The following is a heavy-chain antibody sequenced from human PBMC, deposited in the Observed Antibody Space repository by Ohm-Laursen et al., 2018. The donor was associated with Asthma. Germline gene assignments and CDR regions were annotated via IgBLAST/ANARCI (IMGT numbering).Heavy chain of an antibody. CDR1: GDSINSGNNY. J-gene: IGHJ4*02. Sequence: SDTLSLTCTVSGDSINSGNNYWGWIRQHPGKGLEWIGYIYYSGLTYSNPSLRSRVIISVDTSKNQFSLNLTSVTAADTAVYYCARGAFYYESTGYYFFDHWGQGALVTVSS. CDR3: ARGAFYYESTGYYFFDH. CDR2: IYYSGLT. D-gene: IGHD3-22*01. V-gene: IGHV4-31*02.